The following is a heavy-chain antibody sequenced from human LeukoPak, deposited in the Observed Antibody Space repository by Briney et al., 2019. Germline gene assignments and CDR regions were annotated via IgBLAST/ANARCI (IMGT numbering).Heavy chain of an antibody. Sequence: ASVKVSCKASRYTFTSYGISWVRQAPGHGLEWMGWINTYSGNRDYAQKLQGRVTMTTDRSTSTAHMELRSLRSDDTAVYYCARDRAIGWGGMIEDYYYGMDVWGQGTTVTVSS. V-gene: IGHV1-18*01. CDR1: RYTFTSYG. J-gene: IGHJ6*02. D-gene: IGHD3-16*01. CDR2: INTYSGNR. CDR3: ARDRAIGWGGMIEDYYYGMDV.